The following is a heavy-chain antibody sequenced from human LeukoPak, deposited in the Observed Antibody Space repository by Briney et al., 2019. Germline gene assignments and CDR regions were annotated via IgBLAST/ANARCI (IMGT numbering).Heavy chain of an antibody. CDR3: ARDHMDPRLGAFDM. D-gene: IGHD1-26*01. CDR1: GDSISSSSHY. CDR2: VFYSGST. Sequence: SSETLSLTCSVSGDSISSSSHYWAWIRLPPGKALEWIGHVFYSGSTEYNPSLRSRVTISVDRSKNQFSLKLRSMTAADTAVYYCARDHMDPRLGAFDMWGQGTMVTVSS. V-gene: IGHV4-39*07. J-gene: IGHJ3*02.